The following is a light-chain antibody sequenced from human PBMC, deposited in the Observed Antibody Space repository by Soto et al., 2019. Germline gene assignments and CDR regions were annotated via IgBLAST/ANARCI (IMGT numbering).Light chain of an antibody. CDR1: QTISHW. V-gene: IGKV1-5*01. CDR3: QQYNPYWT. J-gene: IGKJ1*01. CDR2: DAS. Sequence: DIHLTHAPSTRSASVVDIFTISCRASQTISHWLAWYQQKPGKAPKLLIFDASNLENGVPSRFSGSGSGTEFTLTITGLQPDDFATYYCQQYNPYWTFGQGTKVDIK.